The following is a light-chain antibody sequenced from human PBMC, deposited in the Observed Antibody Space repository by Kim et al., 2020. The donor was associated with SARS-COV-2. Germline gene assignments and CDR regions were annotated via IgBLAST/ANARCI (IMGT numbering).Light chain of an antibody. V-gene: IGKV3-20*01. J-gene: IGKJ1*01. Sequence: EIVLTQSPGTLSLSPGERATLSCRASQSVSNNYLAWYQQKPGQAPSLLIYTASTRATVIPDRCSGSWSGTDFTITISRLEPEDFAVYYCHQSDSSPRTFGQGTKVDIK. CDR3: HQSDSSPRT. CDR2: TAS. CDR1: QSVSNNY.